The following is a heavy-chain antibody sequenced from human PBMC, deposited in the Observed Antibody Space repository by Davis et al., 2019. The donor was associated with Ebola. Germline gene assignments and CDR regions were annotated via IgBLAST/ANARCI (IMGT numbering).Heavy chain of an antibody. J-gene: IGHJ4*01. CDR2: ITWNSGDI. D-gene: IGHD5-12*01. CDR3: AKGLVATFEAYFDS. CDR1: GFIFDDFA. V-gene: IGHV3-9*01. Sequence: SLKISCGASGFIFDDFAMYWVRQVPGKGLEWVSSITWNSGDIGYGDSVKGRLTVSRDNAKNSVYLEMNNLRPEDTALYYCAKGLVATFEAYFDSWGRGTLVTVSS.